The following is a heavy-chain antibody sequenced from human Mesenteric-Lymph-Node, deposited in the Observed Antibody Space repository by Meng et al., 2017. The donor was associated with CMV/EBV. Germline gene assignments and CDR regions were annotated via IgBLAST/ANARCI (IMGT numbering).Heavy chain of an antibody. CDR2: ISSSGSTI. CDR3: ATDDYGGNPAY. J-gene: IGHJ4*02. CDR1: GFTFITYA. D-gene: IGHD4-23*01. V-gene: IGHV3-48*03. Sequence: GESLKISCAASGFTFITYAMSWVRQAPGKGLEWVSYISSSGSTIYYADSVKGRFTISRDNAKNSLYLQMNSLRAEDTALYYCATDDYGGNPAYWGQGTLVTVSS.